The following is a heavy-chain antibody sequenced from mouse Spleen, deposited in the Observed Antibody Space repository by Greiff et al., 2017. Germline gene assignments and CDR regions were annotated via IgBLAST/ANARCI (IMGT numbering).Heavy chain of an antibody. V-gene: IGHV3-6*01. Sequence: ESGPGLVKPSQSLSLTCSVTGYSITSGYYWNWIRQFPGNKLEWMGYISYDGSNNYNPSLKNRISITRDPSKNQFFLKLNSVTTEDTATYYCAREGGPYYFDYWGQGTTLTVSS. J-gene: IGHJ2*01. CDR2: ISYDGSN. D-gene: IGHD1-1*02. CDR1: GYSITSGYY. CDR3: AREGGPYYFDY.